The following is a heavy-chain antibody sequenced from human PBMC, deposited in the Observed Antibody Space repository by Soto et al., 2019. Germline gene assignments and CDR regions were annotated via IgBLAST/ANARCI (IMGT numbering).Heavy chain of an antibody. V-gene: IGHV4-39*01. CDR2: LYYSGNT. CDR3: ARHRALNWFHP. CDR1: GGSVSSRSYY. Sequence: SGALSLSSVDSGGSVSSRSYYRVWIRQPPGKGLWWIGSLYYSGNTYYTPSLQSRVTISVDTPKIQFTLKLSSVTAADTAVFYCARHRALNWFHPRGQATLVPVSS. J-gene: IGHJ5*02.